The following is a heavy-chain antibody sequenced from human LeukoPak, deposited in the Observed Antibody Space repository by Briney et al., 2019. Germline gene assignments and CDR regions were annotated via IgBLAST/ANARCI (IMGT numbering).Heavy chain of an antibody. J-gene: IGHJ4*02. CDR2: VDHSGST. CDR3: AIYCSSTSCPRRGYYFDY. V-gene: IGHV4-34*01. D-gene: IGHD2-2*01. CDR1: GGSFSGYY. Sequence: PETLSLTCAVYGGSFSGYYWSWIRQPPGKGLEWIGEVDHSGSTNYNPSLKSRVTISVDTSKNQFSLKLSSVTAADTAVYYCAIYCSSTSCPRRGYYFDYWGQGTLVTVSS.